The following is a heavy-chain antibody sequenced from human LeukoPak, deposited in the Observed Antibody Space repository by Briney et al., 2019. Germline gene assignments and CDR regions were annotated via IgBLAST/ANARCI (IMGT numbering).Heavy chain of an antibody. CDR3: ARAWKAHYYYYGMDV. J-gene: IGHJ6*02. V-gene: IGHV3-48*03. Sequence: GGSLRLSCAASGFTFSSYEMNWVRQAPGKGLEWVSYISSSGSTIYYADSVKGRFTISRVNAKNSLYLQMNSLRAEDTAVYYCARAWKAHYYYYGMDVWGQGTTVTVSS. CDR1: GFTFSSYE. D-gene: IGHD1-1*01. CDR2: ISSSGSTI.